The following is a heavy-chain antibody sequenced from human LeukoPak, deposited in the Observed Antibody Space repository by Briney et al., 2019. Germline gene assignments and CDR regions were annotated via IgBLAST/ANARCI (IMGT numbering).Heavy chain of an antibody. D-gene: IGHD3-3*01. Sequence: SETLSLTCTVSGGSISSSSYYWGWIRQPPGTGLEWIGSIYYSGSTYYNPSLKSRVTISVDTSKNQFSLKLSSVTAADTAVYYCARAVYDFWSGYYYYYYMDVWGKGTTVTVSS. V-gene: IGHV4-39*07. CDR2: IYYSGST. CDR1: GGSISSSSYY. CDR3: ARAVYDFWSGYYYYYYMDV. J-gene: IGHJ6*03.